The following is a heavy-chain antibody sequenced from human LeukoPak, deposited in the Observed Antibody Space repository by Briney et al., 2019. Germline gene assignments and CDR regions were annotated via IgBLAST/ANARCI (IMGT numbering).Heavy chain of an antibody. J-gene: IGHJ5*02. CDR3: ARGTYSSSPRGWFDP. CDR2: ISYDGSNK. V-gene: IGHV3-30*03. Sequence: PGGSLRLSCAASGFTFSSYGMHWVRQAPGKGLEWAAVISYDGSNKYYADSVKGRFTISRDNSKNTLYLQMNSLRSEDMAVYYCARGTYSSSPRGWFDPWGQGTLVTVSS. CDR1: GFTFSSYG. D-gene: IGHD6-13*01.